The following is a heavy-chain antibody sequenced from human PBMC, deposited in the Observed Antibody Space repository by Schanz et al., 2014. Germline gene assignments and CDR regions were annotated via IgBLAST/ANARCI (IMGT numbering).Heavy chain of an antibody. D-gene: IGHD2-8*02. V-gene: IGHV3-30*18. Sequence: QVRLVESGGGVVQPGRSLRLSCAASGFTLSSYGMHWVRQAPGKGLEWVAFINSDGTKRFYADSVKSRFTISRDNSRNTLYLQMDSLRAEDTAVYYCAKTLFPGGTQTFGDWGRGTLXTVSS. CDR1: GFTLSSYG. J-gene: IGHJ4*02. CDR3: AKTLFPGGTQTFGD. CDR2: INSDGTKR.